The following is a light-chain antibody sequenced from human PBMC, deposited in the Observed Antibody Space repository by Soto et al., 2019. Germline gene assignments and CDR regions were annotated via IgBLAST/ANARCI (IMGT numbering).Light chain of an antibody. CDR1: QDISNY. CDR3: QQYDNLPYT. J-gene: IGKJ2*01. V-gene: IGKV1-33*01. Sequence: DIQMTQSPSSLSASVGDRVTITCQASQDISNYLNWYQQKPGKAHKLLIYDASNLETGVPSRFNGSGSGTDFTFTISSLQPEDIATYYCQQYDNLPYTFGQGTKLEIK. CDR2: DAS.